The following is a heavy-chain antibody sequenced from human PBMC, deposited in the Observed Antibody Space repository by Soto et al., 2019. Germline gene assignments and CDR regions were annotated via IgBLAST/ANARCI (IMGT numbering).Heavy chain of an antibody. Sequence: ASVKVSCKASGGTFSSYAISWVRQAPGQGLEWMGGIIPIFGTANYAQKFQGRVTITADESTSTAYMELSSLRSEDTAVYYCARGGLRYFDQGNWFDPWGQGTLVTVSS. V-gene: IGHV1-69*13. CDR3: ARGGLRYFDQGNWFDP. CDR1: GGTFSSYA. D-gene: IGHD3-9*01. J-gene: IGHJ5*02. CDR2: IIPIFGTA.